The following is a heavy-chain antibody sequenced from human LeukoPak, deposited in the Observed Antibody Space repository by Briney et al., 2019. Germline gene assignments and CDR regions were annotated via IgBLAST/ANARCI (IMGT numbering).Heavy chain of an antibody. Sequence: GESLQISCQGSGSRFTSYWIGWVRQMPGKGLEWMGIIYPGDSDTRYSPSFQGQVTISADKSISTAYLQWSSLKASDTAMYYCARHRDTAMDYWGQGTLVTVSS. V-gene: IGHV5-51*01. D-gene: IGHD5-18*01. CDR2: IYPGDSDT. CDR1: GSRFTSYW. J-gene: IGHJ4*02. CDR3: ARHRDTAMDY.